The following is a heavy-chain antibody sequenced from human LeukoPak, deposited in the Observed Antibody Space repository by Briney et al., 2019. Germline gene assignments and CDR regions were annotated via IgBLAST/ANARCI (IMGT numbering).Heavy chain of an antibody. Sequence: ASAKVSCKASGYTFTGYYMHWVRQAPGQGLEWMGWINPNSGGTNYAQKLQGRVTMTTDTSTSTAYMELRSLRSDDTAVYYCARGRSGSYGRWFDPWGQGTLVTASS. CDR1: GYTFTGYY. CDR3: ARGRSGSYGRWFDP. CDR2: INPNSGGT. J-gene: IGHJ5*02. V-gene: IGHV1-2*02. D-gene: IGHD1-26*01.